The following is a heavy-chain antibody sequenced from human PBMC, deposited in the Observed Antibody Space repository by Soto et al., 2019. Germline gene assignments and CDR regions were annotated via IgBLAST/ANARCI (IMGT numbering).Heavy chain of an antibody. V-gene: IGHV1-69*12. Sequence: QVQLVQSGAEVKKPGSSVKVSCKASGGTFSSYAISWVRQAPGQGLEWMGGIIPIFGTANYAQKFQGRVTSTAXVSXSXAYMELSSLRSEDTAVYYCARGERGSSGYTHTLFDYWGQGTLVTVSS. CDR1: GGTFSSYA. D-gene: IGHD3-22*01. CDR3: ARGERGSSGYTHTLFDY. CDR2: IIPIFGTA. J-gene: IGHJ4*02.